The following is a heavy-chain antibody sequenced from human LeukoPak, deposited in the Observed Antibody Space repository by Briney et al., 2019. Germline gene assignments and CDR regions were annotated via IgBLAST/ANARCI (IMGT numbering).Heavy chain of an antibody. J-gene: IGHJ4*02. V-gene: IGHV1-18*01. Sequence: ASVKVSCKASGYTFSNYGVTWVRQAPGQGLEWMGWISADNNNTNYAQKIQGRVTMTTDRSTSTAYMELRSLRSDDTAVYYCARSGFLEWLELDYWGQGTPVTVSS. CDR1: GYTFSNYG. CDR3: ARSGFLEWLELDY. CDR2: ISADNNNT. D-gene: IGHD3-3*01.